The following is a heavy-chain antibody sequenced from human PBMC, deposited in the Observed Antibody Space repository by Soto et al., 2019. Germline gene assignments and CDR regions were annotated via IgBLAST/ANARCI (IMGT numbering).Heavy chain of an antibody. Sequence: EVQLLESGGGLVQPGGSLRLSCAASGFTFNSYAMSWVRQAPGKGLEWVSGISGSGGSTYYADSVKGRFTISRDNSKNTLYLQMNSLRSEDTAVYYCAKARGGVDCRGTSCYGGMDVWGQGTTVTVSS. V-gene: IGHV3-23*01. J-gene: IGHJ6*02. D-gene: IGHD2-2*01. CDR2: ISGSGGST. CDR3: AKARGGVDCRGTSCYGGMDV. CDR1: GFTFNSYA.